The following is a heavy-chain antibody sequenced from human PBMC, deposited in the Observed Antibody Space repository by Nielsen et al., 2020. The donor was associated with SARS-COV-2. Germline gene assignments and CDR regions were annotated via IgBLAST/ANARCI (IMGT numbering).Heavy chain of an antibody. Sequence: GESLKISCAASGFTFNNYGFHWVRQAPGKGLQWVSFISYDGSIKCYADSLRGRFTVSRDNAKNTLYLQMNSLRAEDTAVYYCTVTGGYWGQGTLVTVSS. CDR3: TVTGGY. CDR1: GFTFNNYG. CDR2: ISYDGSIK. V-gene: IGHV3-30*03. J-gene: IGHJ4*02. D-gene: IGHD4-17*01.